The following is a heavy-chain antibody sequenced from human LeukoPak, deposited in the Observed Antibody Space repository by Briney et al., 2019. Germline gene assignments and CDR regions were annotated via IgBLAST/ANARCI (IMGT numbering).Heavy chain of an antibody. Sequence: GGSLRLSCAASGFTVSSNYMSWVRQAPGKGLEWVSVIYSGGSTYYADSVKGRFTISRDNSKNTLYLQMNSLRAEDTAVYYCAKVKTPSRYCSSTSCGYYYGMDVWGQGTTVTVSS. CDR3: AKVKTPSRYCSSTSCGYYYGMDV. D-gene: IGHD2-2*01. CDR2: IYSGGST. CDR1: GFTVSSNY. J-gene: IGHJ6*02. V-gene: IGHV3-66*01.